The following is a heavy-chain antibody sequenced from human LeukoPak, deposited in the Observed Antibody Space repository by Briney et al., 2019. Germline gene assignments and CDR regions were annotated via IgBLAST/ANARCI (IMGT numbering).Heavy chain of an antibody. CDR3: VRDDDRPDNGLDY. V-gene: IGHV3-11*04. D-gene: IGHD3-22*01. CDR1: GFTFSDSF. J-gene: IGHJ4*02. CDR2: INGSGTNL. Sequence: GGSLRLSCAASGFTFSDSFMSWIRQAPGKGLQWLAYINGSGTNLYYADAVRGRFTISRDNAKNSLYLQMNSLRAEDTAVYYCVRDDDRPDNGLDYWGQGTLVTVSS.